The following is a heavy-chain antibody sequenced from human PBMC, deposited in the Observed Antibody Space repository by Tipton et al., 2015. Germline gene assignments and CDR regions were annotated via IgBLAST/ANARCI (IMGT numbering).Heavy chain of an antibody. CDR2: IYNSGST. D-gene: IGHD3-9*01. CDR3: ACQDYDSLTRDYQTVDY. Sequence: GSLRLSCTVSDGSISDDYWNWIRQPPGKGLEWIGYIYNSGSTNYNPSLKSRVTMSRDTSKNQFSLKLTSVTAADTAVYYCACQDYDSLTRDYQTVDYWGLGTLVTVSP. V-gene: IGHV4-4*09. J-gene: IGHJ4*02. CDR1: DGSISDDY.